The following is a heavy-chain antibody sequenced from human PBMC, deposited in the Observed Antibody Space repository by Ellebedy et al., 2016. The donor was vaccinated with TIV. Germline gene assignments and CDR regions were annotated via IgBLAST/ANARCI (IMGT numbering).Heavy chain of an antibody. V-gene: IGHV3-7*01. CDR3: ARVGRSPHNWSFDY. Sequence: PGGSLRLSCATSGFSFSDYWLAWVRQAPGKGLEWVANIREDGGDKYYLDSVKGRFTISRDDAETTTCLQMNSLRAEDTALYFCARVGRSPHNWSFDYWGQGTLVTVSS. CDR1: GFSFSDYW. J-gene: IGHJ4*02. D-gene: IGHD5-24*01. CDR2: IREDGGDK.